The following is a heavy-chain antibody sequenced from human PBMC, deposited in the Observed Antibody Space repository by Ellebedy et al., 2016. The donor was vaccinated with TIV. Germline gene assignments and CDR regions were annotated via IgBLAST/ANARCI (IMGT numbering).Heavy chain of an antibody. V-gene: IGHV1-24*01. Sequence: ASVKVSCKVSGYTLTELSMHWVRQAPGRGLEWMGGFDPEDGETIYAQKFQGRVTMTEDTSTDTAYMELSRLRSDDTAVYYCAREYCSGGSCYWDYFDYWGQGTLVTVSS. CDR2: FDPEDGET. CDR3: AREYCSGGSCYWDYFDY. D-gene: IGHD2-15*01. J-gene: IGHJ4*02. CDR1: GYTLTELS.